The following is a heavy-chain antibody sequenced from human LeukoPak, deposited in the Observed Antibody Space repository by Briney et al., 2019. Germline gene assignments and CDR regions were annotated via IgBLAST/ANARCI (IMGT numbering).Heavy chain of an antibody. CDR2: IYYSGST. J-gene: IGHJ1*01. CDR3: ARVDEPGGHLPEYFQH. D-gene: IGHD1-14*01. CDR1: GGSISSSSYY. Sequence: SETLSLTCTVSGGSISSSSYYWGWIRQPPGKGLEWIGSIYYSGSTYYNPSLKSRVTISVDTSKNQFSLKLSSVTAADTAVYYCARVDEPGGHLPEYFQHWGQGTLVTVSS. V-gene: IGHV4-39*01.